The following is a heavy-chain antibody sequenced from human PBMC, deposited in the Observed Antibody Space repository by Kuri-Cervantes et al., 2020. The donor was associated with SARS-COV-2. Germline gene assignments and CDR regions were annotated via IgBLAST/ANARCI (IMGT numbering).Heavy chain of an antibody. V-gene: IGHV1-69*05. Sequence: SVKVSCKASGGTLRNYAISWVRQAPGQGLEWMGGIIPMFDSLNYAQKLQGRVTLTTDESTSTAYMELGSLTSQDTAVYYCARQGRRGPFFDYWGQGTLVTVSS. CDR3: ARQGRRGPFFDY. D-gene: IGHD1-26*01. CDR2: IIPMFDSL. CDR1: GGTLRNYA. J-gene: IGHJ4*02.